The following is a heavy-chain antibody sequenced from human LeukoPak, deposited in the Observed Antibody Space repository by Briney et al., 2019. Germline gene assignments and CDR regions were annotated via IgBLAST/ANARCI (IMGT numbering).Heavy chain of an antibody. V-gene: IGHV3-30*18. Sequence: PGGSLRLSCAASGFTFSSYGMHWVRQAPGKGLEWVAVISYDGSNKYYADSVKGRFTISRDNSENTLYLQMNSLRAEDTAVYYCAKAPGWGGLGFDYWGQGTLVTVSS. D-gene: IGHD2-21*01. CDR3: AKAPGWGGLGFDY. CDR2: ISYDGSNK. J-gene: IGHJ4*02. CDR1: GFTFSSYG.